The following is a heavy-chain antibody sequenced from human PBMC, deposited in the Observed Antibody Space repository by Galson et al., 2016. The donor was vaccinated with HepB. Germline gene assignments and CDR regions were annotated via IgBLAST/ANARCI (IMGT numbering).Heavy chain of an antibody. CDR2: ISYEGSNK. CDR1: GFTFSDYA. Sequence: SLRLSCAVSGFTFSDYALYWVRQAPGKGLEWVAVISYEGSNKYYVPSVKGRFTIDRDNSRNTLFLQMSSLKSEVTAVYYCGRGGLRAVAGAKGDHWGQGTLVTVSS. CDR3: GRGGLRAVAGAKGDH. V-gene: IGHV3-30*04. D-gene: IGHD6-19*01. J-gene: IGHJ4*02.